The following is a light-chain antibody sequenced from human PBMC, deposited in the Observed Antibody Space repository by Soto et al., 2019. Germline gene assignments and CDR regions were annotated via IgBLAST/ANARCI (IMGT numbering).Light chain of an antibody. CDR2: DAS. J-gene: IGKJ4*02. CDR1: QSINNY. CDR3: QQRENWPLT. Sequence: EIVLTQSPATLSLSPGERATLSCRASQSINNYLAWYQQKPGQAPSLLIYDASNRATGIPARFSGSGSGTDFTLSISSLEPEDFAVYYCQQRENWPLTFGGGTKVEIK. V-gene: IGKV3-11*01.